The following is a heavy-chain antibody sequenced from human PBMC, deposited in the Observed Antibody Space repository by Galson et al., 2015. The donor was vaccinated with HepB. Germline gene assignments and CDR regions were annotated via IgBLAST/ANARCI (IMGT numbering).Heavy chain of an antibody. CDR3: AKSHSGYDSNTIDY. D-gene: IGHD5-12*01. CDR1: GFTFSSYG. Sequence: SLRLSCAASGFTFSSYGMHWVRQAPGKGLEWVAVISYDGSNKYYADSVKGRFTISRDNSKNTLYLQMNSLRAEDTAVYYCAKSHSGYDSNTIDYWGQGTLVTVSS. V-gene: IGHV3-30*18. CDR2: ISYDGSNK. J-gene: IGHJ4*02.